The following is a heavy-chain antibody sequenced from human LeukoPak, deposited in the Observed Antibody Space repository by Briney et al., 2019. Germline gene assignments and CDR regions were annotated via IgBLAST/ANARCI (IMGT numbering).Heavy chain of an antibody. J-gene: IGHJ4*02. CDR3: AKKLAGSYYNPYDC. Sequence: LPGGSLRLSCAASGFTFSNYAMGWVRQAPAQGLEWVSAISTSGGSTYYADSVKGRFTISRDNSKNTLYLQMNSLRAEDTAVYYCAKKLAGSYYNPYDCWGQGTLVTVSS. D-gene: IGHD3-10*01. V-gene: IGHV3-23*01. CDR1: GFTFSNYA. CDR2: ISTSGGST.